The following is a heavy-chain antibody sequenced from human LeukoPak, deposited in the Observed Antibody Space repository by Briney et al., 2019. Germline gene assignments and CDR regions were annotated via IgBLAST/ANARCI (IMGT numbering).Heavy chain of an antibody. Sequence: ASVKVSCKASGYTFTGYYMHWVPQAPGQGLEWMGWITPNSGGTNYAQKFQGRVTMTRDTSISTAYMELSRVRSDDTAVYYCAREGGYCSSTSCYVGYWGQGTLVTVSS. CDR2: ITPNSGGT. CDR3: AREGGYCSSTSCYVGY. J-gene: IGHJ4*02. V-gene: IGHV1-2*02. CDR1: GYTFTGYY. D-gene: IGHD2-2*01.